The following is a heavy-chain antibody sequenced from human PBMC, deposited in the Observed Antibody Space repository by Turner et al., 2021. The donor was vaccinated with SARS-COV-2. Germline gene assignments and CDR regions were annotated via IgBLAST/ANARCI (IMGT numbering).Heavy chain of an antibody. J-gene: IGHJ4*02. V-gene: IGHV4-39*01. CDR3: ARTYYDFWSGYYGTPGYFDY. CDR2: IYYSEST. D-gene: IGHD3-3*01. CDR1: DGSISSSTYY. Sequence: QLQLQESGPGLVKPSETLSLTGTVSDGSISSSTYYWGWFRQPPGKGLEWIGSIYYSESTYYNPSLKSRVTMSVDTSKNQFALKLSSVTAADTAVYYCARTYYDFWSGYYGTPGYFDYWGQGTLVTVS.